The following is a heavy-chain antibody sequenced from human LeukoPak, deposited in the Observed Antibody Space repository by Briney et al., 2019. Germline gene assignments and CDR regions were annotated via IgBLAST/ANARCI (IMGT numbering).Heavy chain of an antibody. CDR3: ARFDAMVRGVGTLDY. J-gene: IGHJ4*02. CDR1: GFTFSSYW. CDR2: INSDGSST. D-gene: IGHD3-10*01. V-gene: IGHV3-74*01. Sequence: GGSLRLSCAASGFTFSSYWMHWVRQAPGKGLVWVSRINSDGSSTSYADSVKGRFTISRDNAKNTLYLQMNSLRAEDTAVYYCARFDAMVRGVGTLDYWGQGTLVTVSS.